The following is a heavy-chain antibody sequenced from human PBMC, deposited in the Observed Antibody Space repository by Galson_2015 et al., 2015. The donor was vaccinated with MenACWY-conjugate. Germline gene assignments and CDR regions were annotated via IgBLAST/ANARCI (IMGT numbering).Heavy chain of an antibody. J-gene: IGHJ4*02. CDR3: AREDLAWAFGLDY. CDR1: GFTFNTYT. V-gene: IGHV3-21*01. Sequence: SLRLSCAASGFTFNTYTMNWVRQAPGEGLEWVSSITSGSDYIYYADSVKGRFTVSRDNAENSLYLQMNCLRPEDTAVYYCAREDLAWAFGLDYWGQGTLVTVSS. D-gene: IGHD2/OR15-2a*01. CDR2: ITSGSDYI.